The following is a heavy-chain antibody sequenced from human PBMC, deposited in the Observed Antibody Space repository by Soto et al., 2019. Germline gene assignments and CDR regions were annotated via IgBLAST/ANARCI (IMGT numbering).Heavy chain of an antibody. J-gene: IGHJ3*02. CDR2: ISYDGSNK. V-gene: IGHV3-30*03. CDR1: GFTFSSYG. D-gene: IGHD2-21*01. Sequence: GGSLRLSCAASGFTFSSYGMHWVRQAPGKGLEWVAVISYDGSNKYYADSVKGRFTISRDNSKNTLYLQMNSLRSEDTAVYYCARVDSRRSDCGGDCYPPGAFDIWGQGTMVTVSS. CDR3: ARVDSRRSDCGGDCYPPGAFDI.